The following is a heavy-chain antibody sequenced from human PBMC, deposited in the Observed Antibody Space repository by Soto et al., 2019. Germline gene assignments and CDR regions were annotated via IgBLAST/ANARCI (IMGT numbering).Heavy chain of an antibody. CDR2: IYYSRST. J-gene: IGHJ6*02. CDR3: ARAGLRFLESHVERYGLDV. CDR1: GGSISSGDYY. D-gene: IGHD3-3*01. V-gene: IGHV4-30-4*01. Sequence: QVQLQESGPGLVKPSQTLSLTCTVSGGSISSGDYYWSWIRQPPGKGLEWIAYIYYSRSTFYNPSLKSRVTISVDTSKNQFSLKLRSVTAADTAVYYCARAGLRFLESHVERYGLDVWGLGTTVTVSS.